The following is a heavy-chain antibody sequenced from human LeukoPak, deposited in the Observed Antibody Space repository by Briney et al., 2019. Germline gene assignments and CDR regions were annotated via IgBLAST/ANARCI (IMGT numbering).Heavy chain of an antibody. CDR3: ARRGILGAVTPFDY. D-gene: IGHD1-26*01. V-gene: IGHV3-23*01. J-gene: IGHJ4*02. CDR1: GFTFSSYG. CDR2: ISGSGGST. Sequence: GGSLRLSCAASGFTFSSYGMSWVRQAPGKGLEWVSAISGSGGSTYYADSVKGRFTISRDNSKNTLYLQMNSLRAEDTAVYYCARRGILGAVTPFDYWGQGTLVTVSS.